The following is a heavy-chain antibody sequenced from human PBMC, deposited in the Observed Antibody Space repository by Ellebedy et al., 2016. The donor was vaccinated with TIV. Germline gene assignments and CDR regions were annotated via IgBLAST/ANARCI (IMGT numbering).Heavy chain of an antibody. CDR1: GYTFTSYY. CDR2: INPSGGST. V-gene: IGHV1-46*01. CDR3: ARGITMVRGVSYLVY. D-gene: IGHD3-10*01. Sequence: ASVKVSXXASGYTFTSYYMHWVRQAPGQGLEWMGIINPSGGSTSYAQKFQGRVTMTRDTSTSTVYMELSSLRSEDTAVYYCARGITMVRGVSYLVYWGQGTLVTVSS. J-gene: IGHJ4*02.